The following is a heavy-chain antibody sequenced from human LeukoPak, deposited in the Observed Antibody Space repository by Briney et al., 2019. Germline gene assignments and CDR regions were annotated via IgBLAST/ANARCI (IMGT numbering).Heavy chain of an antibody. Sequence: ASVKVSCKASGYTFTGYYIHWVRQAPGQGLEWMGWINPNSGDTSYAQKFQGRVTMTRDTSISTAYMELSRLKSDDTAVYYCARGWSSGSWGQGTLVTVSS. CDR3: ARGWSSGS. V-gene: IGHV1-2*02. CDR1: GYTFTGYY. D-gene: IGHD6-19*01. J-gene: IGHJ4*02. CDR2: INPNSGDT.